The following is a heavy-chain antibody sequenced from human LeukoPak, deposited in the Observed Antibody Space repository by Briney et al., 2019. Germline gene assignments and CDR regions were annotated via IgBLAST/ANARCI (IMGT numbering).Heavy chain of an antibody. Sequence: SETLSLTCTVSGGSISSFYWGWIRQPPGKGLEWIGSIYYSGSTYYNPSLKSRVTISVDTSKNQFSLKLSSVTAADTAVYYCARGTYYYDSTRLRDYYYMDVWGKGTTVTVSS. CDR3: ARGTYYYDSTRLRDYYYMDV. D-gene: IGHD3-22*01. J-gene: IGHJ6*03. CDR1: GGSISSFY. CDR2: IYYSGST. V-gene: IGHV4-39*07.